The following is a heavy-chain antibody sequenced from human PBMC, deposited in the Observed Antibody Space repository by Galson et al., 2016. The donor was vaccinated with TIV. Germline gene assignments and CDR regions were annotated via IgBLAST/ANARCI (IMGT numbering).Heavy chain of an antibody. D-gene: IGHD3-3*01. J-gene: IGHJ4*02. V-gene: IGHV6-1*01. CDR1: GDSVSTNSAA. Sequence: CAISGDSVSTNSAAWNWIRQSPSRGLEWLGRTYYRSKWYNDYALSVKSRVGIVPVTSKNQFSLQLNSVTPEDTAVYYCARADTIFGAVIHFDCWGQGTLVTVSS. CDR3: ARADTIFGAVIHFDC. CDR2: TYYRSKWYN.